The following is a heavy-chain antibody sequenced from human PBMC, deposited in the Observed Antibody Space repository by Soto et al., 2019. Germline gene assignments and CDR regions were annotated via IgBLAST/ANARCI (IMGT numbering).Heavy chain of an antibody. Sequence: ASVKVSCKASGYTFTSYDINWVRQATGQGLEWMGWINAGNGNTKYSQKFQGRVTITRDTSASTAYMELSSLRSEDTAVYYCARVNYDFWSGYLGGYYGMDVWGQGTTVTVSS. D-gene: IGHD3-3*01. CDR3: ARVNYDFWSGYLGGYYGMDV. CDR1: GYTFTSYD. J-gene: IGHJ6*02. CDR2: INAGNGNT. V-gene: IGHV1-3*01.